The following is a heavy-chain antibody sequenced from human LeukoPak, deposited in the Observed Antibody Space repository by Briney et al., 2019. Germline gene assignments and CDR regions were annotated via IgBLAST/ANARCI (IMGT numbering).Heavy chain of an antibody. D-gene: IGHD6-13*01. J-gene: IGHJ4*02. V-gene: IGHV4-34*01. CDR1: GGSFSGYY. CDR2: INHSGST. Sequence: SETLSLTCAVYGGSFSGYYWSWIRQPPGKGLEWIGEINHSGSTNYNPSLKSRVTISVDTSKNQFSLKLSSVTAADTAVYYCAREDSSWLFPFDYWGQGTLVTVSS. CDR3: AREDSSWLFPFDY.